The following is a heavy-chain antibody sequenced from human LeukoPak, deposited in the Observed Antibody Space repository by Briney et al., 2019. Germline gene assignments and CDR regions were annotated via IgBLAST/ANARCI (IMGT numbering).Heavy chain of an antibody. J-gene: IGHJ4*02. CDR2: IRYDGSNK. CDR3: AKDEVPAASFDY. V-gene: IGHV3-30*02. D-gene: IGHD2-2*01. CDR1: GFTFSSYG. Sequence: PGGSLRLSCVASGFTFSSYGMHWVRQAPGKGLEWVAFIRYDGSNKYYADSVKGRFTISRDNSKNTLYLQMNSLRAEDTAVYYCAKDEVPAASFDYWGQGTLVTVSS.